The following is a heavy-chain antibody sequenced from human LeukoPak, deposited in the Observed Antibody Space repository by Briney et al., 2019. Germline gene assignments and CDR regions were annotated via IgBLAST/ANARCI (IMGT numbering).Heavy chain of an antibody. CDR1: GYTFTSYY. CDR2: IKPSGGST. J-gene: IGHJ5*02. D-gene: IGHD3-22*01. CDR3: ARDPQTYYYDSSGYRNWFDP. Sequence: ASVKVSCKASGYTFTSYYMHWVRQAPGQGLEWMGIIKPSGGSTSYAQKFQGRVTMTRDTSTSTVYMELSSLRSEDTAVYYCARDPQTYYYDSSGYRNWFDPWGQGTLVTVSS. V-gene: IGHV1-46*01.